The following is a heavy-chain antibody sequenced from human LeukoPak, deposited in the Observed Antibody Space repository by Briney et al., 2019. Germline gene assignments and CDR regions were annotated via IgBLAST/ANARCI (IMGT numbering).Heavy chain of an antibody. D-gene: IGHD6-19*01. V-gene: IGHV3-7*01. CDR3: ARVRVVGSGFSQDY. CDR1: GFTFSSYW. J-gene: IGHJ4*02. Sequence: PGGSLRLSCAASGFTFSSYWMSWVRQAPGKGLEWVANIKQDGSEKYYVDSVKGRFTISRDNAKNSLYLQMNSLRAEDTAVYYCARVRVVGSGFSQDYWGQGTLVTVSS. CDR2: IKQDGSEK.